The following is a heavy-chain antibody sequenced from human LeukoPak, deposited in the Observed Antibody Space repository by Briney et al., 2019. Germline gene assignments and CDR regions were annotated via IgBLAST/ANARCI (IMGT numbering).Heavy chain of an antibody. V-gene: IGHV3-74*01. J-gene: IGHJ3*02. CDR3: ASLGSNQDAFDI. D-gene: IGHD3-10*01. Sequence: GGSLRLSCAASGFTFSSYWMHWVRQAPGKGLVWVSRINSDGSRTTYADSVKGRFTISRDNAKNTLYLQMNSLRAEDTAVYYCASLGSNQDAFDIWGQGTMVTVSS. CDR2: INSDGSRT. CDR1: GFTFSSYW.